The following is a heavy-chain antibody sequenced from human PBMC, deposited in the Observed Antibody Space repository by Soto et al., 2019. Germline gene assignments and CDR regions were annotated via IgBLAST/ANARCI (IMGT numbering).Heavy chain of an antibody. Sequence: PGGSQIHSGAASGFPFISYPMSWVRQAAGKGLAWVSAISGSGGSTYYADSVKGRFTISRDNSKNTLYLQMNSLRAEDTAVYYCAKDGHRGVRGVWAPFDYWGQGTLVTVSS. J-gene: IGHJ4*02. D-gene: IGHD3-10*01. CDR3: AKDGHRGVRGVWAPFDY. CDR2: ISGSGGST. CDR1: GFPFISYP. V-gene: IGHV3-23*01.